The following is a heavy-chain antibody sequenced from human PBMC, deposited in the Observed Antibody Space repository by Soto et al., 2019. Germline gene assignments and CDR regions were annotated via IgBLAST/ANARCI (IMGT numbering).Heavy chain of an antibody. V-gene: IGHV3-7*03. Sequence: GGSLRLSCEVSGFTFSFYWKSWVRQAPGKGLEWVANINQDGSEINFVDSVKGRFTISRDNAKNLLYLQMNSLRAEDTAVYYCARDWSYSGFEDFWGQGTQVTVSS. CDR1: GFTFSFYW. CDR2: INQDGSEI. J-gene: IGHJ4*02. D-gene: IGHD5-12*01. CDR3: ARDWSYSGFEDF.